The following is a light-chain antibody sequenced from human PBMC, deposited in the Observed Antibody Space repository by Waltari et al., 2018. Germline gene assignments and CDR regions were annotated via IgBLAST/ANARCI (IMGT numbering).Light chain of an antibody. V-gene: IGLV3-21*01. CDR3: QIWESTSDHVV. CDR1: NIGRKR. Sequence: SYVLTQPPSVSLAPGKTATITCGGGNIGRKRVDWYQQKPGQAPVLLISFDSDRPSGIPERFSGFNSGNTATLTISGVEAGDEADYYCQIWESTSDHVVFGGGTKLTVL. J-gene: IGLJ2*01. CDR2: FDS.